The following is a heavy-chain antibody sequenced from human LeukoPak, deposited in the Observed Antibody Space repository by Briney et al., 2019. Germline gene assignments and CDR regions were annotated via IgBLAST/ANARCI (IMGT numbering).Heavy chain of an antibody. J-gene: IGHJ6*03. V-gene: IGHV3-21*01. CDR1: GFTFSSYS. D-gene: IGHD6-13*01. Sequence: GGSLRLSCAASGFTFSSYSMNWVRQAPGKGLEWVSSISSSSSYIYYADSVKGRFTISRDNAKNSLYLQMNSLRAEDTAVYYCARVPVPPSIAAAGQPRGYYMDVWGKGTTVTVSS. CDR2: ISSSSSYI. CDR3: ARVPVPPSIAAAGQPRGYYMDV.